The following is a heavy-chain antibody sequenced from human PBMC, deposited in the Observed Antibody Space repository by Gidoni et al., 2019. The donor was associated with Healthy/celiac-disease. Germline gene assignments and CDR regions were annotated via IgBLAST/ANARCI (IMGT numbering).Heavy chain of an antibody. D-gene: IGHD1-26*01. CDR2: IWYDGSNK. J-gene: IGHJ4*02. V-gene: IGHV3-33*01. Sequence: GLEWVAVIWYDGSNKYYADSVKGRFTISRDNSKNTLYLQMNSLRAEDTAVYYCARDMEGATSYWGQGTLVTVSS. CDR3: ARDMEGATSY.